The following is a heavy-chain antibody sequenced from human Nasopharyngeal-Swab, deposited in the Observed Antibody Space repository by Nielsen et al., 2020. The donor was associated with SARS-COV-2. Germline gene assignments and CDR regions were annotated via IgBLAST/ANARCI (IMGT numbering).Heavy chain of an antibody. D-gene: IGHD5-12*01. J-gene: IGHJ6*02. V-gene: IGHV3-23*01. CDR1: DFIISDHY. CDR2: ISGSDYST. CDR3: AKDRDSGDDSDDYYHYYGMDV. Sequence: GESLKISCAASDFIISDHYMDWVRQAPGKGLEWVSVISGSDYSTKYADSVKGRFTISRDNSKNTVNLQMNSLRAEDTAIYYCAKDRDSGDDSDDYYHYYGMDVWGQGTTVTVSS.